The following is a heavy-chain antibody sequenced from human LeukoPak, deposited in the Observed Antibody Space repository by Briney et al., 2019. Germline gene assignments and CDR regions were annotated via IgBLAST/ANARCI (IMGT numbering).Heavy chain of an antibody. CDR3: ARLSPNTRGDYYVGLMKFDY. Sequence: PSETLSLTCTVSGVSFTSISYYWGWIRQPPGRGLEWIGSIYYSGSTSYNPSLKRRVTISVDTSKNPFSLKLISVTAADTAVYFCARLSPNTRGDYYVGLMKFDYWGQGTLVTVSS. CDR2: IYYSGST. J-gene: IGHJ4*02. D-gene: IGHD3-22*01. CDR1: GVSFTSISYY. V-gene: IGHV4-39*02.